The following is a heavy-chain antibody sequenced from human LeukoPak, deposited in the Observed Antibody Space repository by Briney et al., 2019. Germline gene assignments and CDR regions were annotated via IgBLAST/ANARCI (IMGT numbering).Heavy chain of an antibody. V-gene: IGHV1-69*06. Sequence: ASVKVSCKASGGTFSSYAISWVRQAPGQGLEWMGGIIPIFGTANYAQKFQGRVTVTADKSTSTAYMELSSLRSEDTAVYYCARGAAAGEVDYWGQGTLVTVSS. CDR2: IIPIFGTA. J-gene: IGHJ4*02. D-gene: IGHD6-13*01. CDR3: ARGAAAGEVDY. CDR1: GGTFSSYA.